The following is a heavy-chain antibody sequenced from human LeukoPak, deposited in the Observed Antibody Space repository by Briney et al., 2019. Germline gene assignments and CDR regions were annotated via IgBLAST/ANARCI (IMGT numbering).Heavy chain of an antibody. Sequence: ASVKVSCKASGYIFTSYFMHWVRQAPGQGLEWMGLINPSGGSTRYAQKFQGRVTMTRDMSTSTVYMELRSLRSDDTAVYYCARVLSIAGLLGWFDPWGQGTLVTVSS. CDR1: GYIFTSYF. V-gene: IGHV1-46*01. J-gene: IGHJ5*02. CDR2: INPSGGST. CDR3: ARVLSIAGLLGWFDP. D-gene: IGHD6-6*01.